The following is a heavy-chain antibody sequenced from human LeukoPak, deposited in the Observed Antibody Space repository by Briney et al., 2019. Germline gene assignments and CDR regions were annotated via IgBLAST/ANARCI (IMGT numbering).Heavy chain of an antibody. CDR2: IYSGGST. CDR1: RDTVIAYY. Sequence: PGGSLRHSSATPRDTVIAYYASSVCQAPGKGLECVSVIYSGGSTYYADSVKGRFTVSRDNSKNTLYLQMNSLRAEDTAMYYCARGLGFCTSTTCLLPFDYWGQGTLVTVSS. V-gene: IGHV3-53*01. CDR3: ARGLGFCTSTTCLLPFDY. J-gene: IGHJ4*02. D-gene: IGHD2-2*01.